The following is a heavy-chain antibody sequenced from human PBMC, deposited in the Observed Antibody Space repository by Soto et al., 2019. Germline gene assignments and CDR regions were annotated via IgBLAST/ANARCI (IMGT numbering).Heavy chain of an antibody. V-gene: IGHV4-59*01. CDR1: GGSIGSYY. D-gene: IGHD2-2*01. CDR2: IYYSGST. Sequence: QMQLQESGPGLVKPSETLSLTCTVSGGSIGSYYWSWIRQSPGKGLEWIGYIYYSGSTSYNPSLKGRVTISGDTSKNQFSLRLASVTAADTAVYYCARYTDCTSTSCFADWFDPWGQGTLVTVSS. CDR3: ARYTDCTSTSCFADWFDP. J-gene: IGHJ5*02.